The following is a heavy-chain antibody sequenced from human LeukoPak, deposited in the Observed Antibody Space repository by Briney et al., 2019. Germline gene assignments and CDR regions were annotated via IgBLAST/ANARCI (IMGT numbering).Heavy chain of an antibody. V-gene: IGHV3-23*01. J-gene: IGHJ4*02. CDR3: ALPIFRVVITYFDY. CDR2: ISGSGGST. Sequence: GGSLRLSCAASGFTFSNYAVSWVRQAPGKGLEWVSAISGSGGSTYYADSVKGRFTISRDNSKDTLYLQMNSLRAEDTAVYYCALPIFRVVITYFDYWGQGTLVTVSS. CDR1: GFTFSNYA. D-gene: IGHD3-3*01.